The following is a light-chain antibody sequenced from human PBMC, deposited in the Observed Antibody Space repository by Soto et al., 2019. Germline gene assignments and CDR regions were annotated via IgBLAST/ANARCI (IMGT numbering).Light chain of an antibody. CDR1: SSDIGAYNY. CDR3: TSWTTSTTMI. CDR2: DVN. Sequence: QSALTQPASVSGSPGQSITISCTGTSSDIGAYNYVSWYQQHLGKAPKLLIYDVNIRPSGVSNRFSGSKSGNTASLTISGLQAEDEADYYCTSWTTSTTMIFGGGTKVTVL. V-gene: IGLV2-14*03. J-gene: IGLJ2*01.